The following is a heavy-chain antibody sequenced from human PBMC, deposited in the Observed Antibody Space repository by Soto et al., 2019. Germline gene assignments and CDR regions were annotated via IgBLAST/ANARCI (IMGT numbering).Heavy chain of an antibody. V-gene: IGHV3-23*01. CDR3: AKGYFEVRGVLYYGMDV. CDR2: ISGSGGST. Sequence: GGSLRLSCAASGFTFSSYAMSWVRQAPGKGLEWVSAISGSGGSTYYADSVKGRFTISRDNSKNTLYLQMNSLRAEDTAVYYCAKGYFEVRGVLYYGMDVWGQGTTVTVSS. J-gene: IGHJ6*02. CDR1: GFTFSSYA. D-gene: IGHD3-10*01.